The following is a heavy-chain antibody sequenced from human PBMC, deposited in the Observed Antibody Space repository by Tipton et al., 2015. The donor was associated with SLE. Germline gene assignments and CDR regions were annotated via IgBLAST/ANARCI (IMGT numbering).Heavy chain of an antibody. Sequence: TLSLTCTVSGGSISSYYWSWIRQPPGKGLEWIGYIYYSGSTNYNPSPKSRVTISVDTSKNQFSLKLSSVTAADTAVYYCARTGDYFDYWGQGTLVTVSS. CDR2: IYYSGST. D-gene: IGHD3-10*01. V-gene: IGHV4-59*12. J-gene: IGHJ4*02. CDR3: ARTGDYFDY. CDR1: GGSISSYY.